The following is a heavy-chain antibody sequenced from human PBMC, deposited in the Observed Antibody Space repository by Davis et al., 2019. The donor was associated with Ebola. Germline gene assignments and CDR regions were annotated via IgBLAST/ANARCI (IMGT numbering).Heavy chain of an antibody. Sequence: SETLSLTCAVSGGSIRNYYWTWIRQPPGKGLEWIGYIYHTGSTNYNPSLKSRVTISADTSKNQFSLRLKSVTAADTAMYYCARDYVYWGQGILVTVSS. CDR2: IYHTGST. D-gene: IGHD1-14*01. CDR3: ARDYVY. J-gene: IGHJ4*02. V-gene: IGHV4-59*12. CDR1: GGSIRNYY.